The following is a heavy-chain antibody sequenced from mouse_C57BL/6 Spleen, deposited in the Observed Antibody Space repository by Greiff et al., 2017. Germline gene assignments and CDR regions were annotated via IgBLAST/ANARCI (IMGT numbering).Heavy chain of an antibody. J-gene: IGHJ4*01. CDR2: IHPNSGST. V-gene: IGHV1-64*01. Sequence: VQLQQPGAELVKPGASVKLSCKASGYTFTSYWMHWVKQRPGQGLEWIGMIHPNSGSTNYNEKFKSKATLTVDKSYSTAYMQLSSLTSEDSAVYYCAPTVVATDYYAMDYWGQGTSVTVSS. CDR3: APTVVATDYYAMDY. CDR1: GYTFTSYW. D-gene: IGHD1-1*01.